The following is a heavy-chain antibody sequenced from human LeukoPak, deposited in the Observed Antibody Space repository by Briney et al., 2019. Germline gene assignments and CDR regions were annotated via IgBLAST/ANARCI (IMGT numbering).Heavy chain of an antibody. J-gene: IGHJ4*02. Sequence: PSETLSLTCSVSGYSISSGYYWGWIRQPPGKGLEWIGSIYHTGSTSYNPSLKSRVTISVDTSKNQFSLRLSSVTAADTAVYYCARDDYTNFYTYWGRGTLVTVSS. V-gene: IGHV4-38-2*02. CDR3: ARDDYTNFYTY. CDR2: IYHTGST. CDR1: GYSISSGYY. D-gene: IGHD3-3*01.